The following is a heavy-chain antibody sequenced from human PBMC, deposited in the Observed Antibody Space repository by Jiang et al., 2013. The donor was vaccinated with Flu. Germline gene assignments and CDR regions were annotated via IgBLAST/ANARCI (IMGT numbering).Heavy chain of an antibody. CDR1: GGSISSSSYY. V-gene: IGHV4-39*01. CDR3: ASWYSSGWYSDY. D-gene: IGHD6-19*01. J-gene: IGHJ4*02. Sequence: GPGLVKPSETLSLTCTVSGGSISSSSYYWGWIRQPPGKGLEWIGSIYYSGSTYYNPSLKSRVTISVDTSKNQFSLKLSSVTATDTAVYYCASWYSSGWYSDYWGQGTLVTVSS. CDR2: IYYSGST.